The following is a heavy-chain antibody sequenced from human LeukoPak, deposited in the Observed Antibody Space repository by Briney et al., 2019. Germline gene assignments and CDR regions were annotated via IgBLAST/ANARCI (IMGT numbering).Heavy chain of an antibody. CDR3: ARSRWLSDPYFDY. CDR1: GFTFSSYG. V-gene: IGHV3-30*02. Sequence: GGSLRLSCAASGFTFSSYGMHWVRQAPGKGLEWVAFIRYDGSNKYYADSVKGRFTISRDNSKNTLYLQMNSLRAEDTAVYYCARSRWLSDPYFDYWGQGTLVTVSS. J-gene: IGHJ4*02. D-gene: IGHD3-22*01. CDR2: IRYDGSNK.